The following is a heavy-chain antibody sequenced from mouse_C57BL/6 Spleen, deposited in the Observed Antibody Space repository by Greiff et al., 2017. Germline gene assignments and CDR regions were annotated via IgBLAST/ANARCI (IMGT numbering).Heavy chain of an antibody. CDR1: GYTFTSYW. V-gene: IGHV1-74*01. D-gene: IGHD1-1*01. CDR3: ARTTVVSFAY. CDR2: IHPSGSDT. Sequence: QVQLQQPGAELVKPGASVKVSCKASGYTFTSYWMHWVKQRPGQGLEWIGRIHPSGSDTNYNQTFKGKATLTVDKSSSAAYMQLSSLTSEDSAVYYCARTTVVSFAYWGQGTPLTVSA. J-gene: IGHJ2*01.